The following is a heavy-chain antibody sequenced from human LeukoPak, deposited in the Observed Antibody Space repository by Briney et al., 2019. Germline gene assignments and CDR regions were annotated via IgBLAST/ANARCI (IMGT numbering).Heavy chain of an antibody. CDR3: ARLSQTPDYYSNGGYYQLGF. CDR1: RYTFTSYD. J-gene: IGHJ4*02. D-gene: IGHD3-22*01. Sequence: ASVKVSCKASRYTFTSYDINWVREAAGQGLERMGWMNPNTGRTGFAQKFQGRLTMTRDTSISTAYLELSSLRSEDTAIYYCARLSQTPDYYSNGGYYQLGFWGQGTPVTVSS. CDR2: MNPNTGRT. V-gene: IGHV1-8*01.